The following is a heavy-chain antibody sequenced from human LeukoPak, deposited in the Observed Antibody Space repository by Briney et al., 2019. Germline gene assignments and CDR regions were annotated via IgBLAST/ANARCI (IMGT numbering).Heavy chain of an antibody. CDR2: IYHSGST. J-gene: IGHJ4*02. CDR3: ARVVGDYGDFDY. V-gene: IGHV4-38-2*02. D-gene: IGHD4-17*01. CDR1: GYSISSGYY. Sequence: SETLSLTCTVSGYSISSGYYWGWIRPPPGKGLEWIGSIYHSGSTYYNPSLKSRVTISVDTSKNQFSLKLSSVTAADTAVYYCARVVGDYGDFDYWGQGTLVTVSS.